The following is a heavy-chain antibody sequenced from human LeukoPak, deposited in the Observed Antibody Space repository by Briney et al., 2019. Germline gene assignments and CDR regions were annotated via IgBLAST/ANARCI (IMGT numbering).Heavy chain of an antibody. CDR2: IYNNGVTN. CDR3: ARDEDHSGHYYYYMDV. V-gene: IGHV4-61*01. CDR1: GGSVSGGTYY. D-gene: IGHD2-15*01. Sequence: PSEALSLTCTVSGGSVSGGTYYWNWIRQPPGKGLEWIGYIYNNGVTNNYNPSLKSRATISVDASRNQFSLKLSYVTAADTAVYFCARDEDHSGHYYYYMDVWGKGATVTVSS. J-gene: IGHJ6*03.